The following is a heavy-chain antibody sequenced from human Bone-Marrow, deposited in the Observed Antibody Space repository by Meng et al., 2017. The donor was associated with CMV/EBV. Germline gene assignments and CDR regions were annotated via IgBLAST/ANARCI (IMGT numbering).Heavy chain of an antibody. Sequence: SETLSLTCTVSGGSISSYYWSWIRQPPGKGLEWIGHIYYSGSTNYNPSLKSRVTISVDTSKNQFSLKLSSVTAADTAVYYCARGSYSTDYYFDYWGQGTRVTVSS. CDR2: IYYSGST. V-gene: IGHV4-59*01. CDR1: GGSISSYY. CDR3: ARGSYSTDYYFDY. D-gene: IGHD6-13*01. J-gene: IGHJ4*02.